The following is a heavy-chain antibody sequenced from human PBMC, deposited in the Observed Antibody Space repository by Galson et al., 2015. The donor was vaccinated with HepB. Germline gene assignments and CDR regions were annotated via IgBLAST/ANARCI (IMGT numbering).Heavy chain of an antibody. CDR2: ISYDGSNK. CDR3: ARDLRWFNTVERITIFGVVATNFDY. CDR1: GFTFSSYA. V-gene: IGHV3-30-3*01. Sequence: SLRLSCAASGFTFSSYAMHWVRQAPGKGLEWVAVISYDGSNKYYADSVKGRFTISRDNSKNTLYLQMNSLRAEDTAVYYCARDLRWFNTVERITIFGVVATNFDYWGQGTLVTVSS. J-gene: IGHJ4*02. D-gene: IGHD3-3*01.